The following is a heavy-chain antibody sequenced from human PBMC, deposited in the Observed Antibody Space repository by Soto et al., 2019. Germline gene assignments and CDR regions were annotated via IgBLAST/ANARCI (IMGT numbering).Heavy chain of an antibody. J-gene: IGHJ4*02. CDR3: VRQAGGASTPGDDY. D-gene: IGHD2-15*01. Sequence: QVQLVQSGAEVRKPGASVRVSCKASGYTFDAFDIHWVRQATGQGLELMGWMNPYTGETAYTQTFWGRVSMTRDTSVSTAYMELTSLTSEDSAIYVGVRQAGGASTPGDDYWGQGTLVSVSS. CDR1: GYTFDAFD. V-gene: IGHV1-8*01. CDR2: MNPYTGET.